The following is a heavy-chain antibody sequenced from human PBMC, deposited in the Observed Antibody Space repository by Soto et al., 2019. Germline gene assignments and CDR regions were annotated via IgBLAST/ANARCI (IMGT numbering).Heavy chain of an antibody. CDR1: GASIRSYH. D-gene: IGHD4-17*01. J-gene: IGHJ4*02. CDR2: MQHTGTT. CDR3: ARDYGDYQFDY. V-gene: IGHV4-59*05. Sequence: SETLSLTCAVSGASIRSYHWSWIRQPAGKGLEWIGRMQHTGTTYYNPSLKSRVTISVDTSKNQFSLKLASVTAADTAVYYCARDYGDYQFDYWGQGTLVTVSS.